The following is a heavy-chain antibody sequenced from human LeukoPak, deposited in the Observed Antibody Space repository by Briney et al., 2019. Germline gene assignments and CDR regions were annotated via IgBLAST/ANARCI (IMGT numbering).Heavy chain of an antibody. J-gene: IGHJ4*02. CDR1: GGSFSGYY. CDR2: INHSGST. D-gene: IGHD4-11*01. Sequence: PSETLSLTCAVYGGSFSGYYWSWIRQPPGKGLEWIGEINHSGSTNYNPSLKSRVTISVDTSKNQFSLKLSSVTAADTAVYYCARGRRTVTTRQFDYWGQGTLVTVSS. V-gene: IGHV4-34*01. CDR3: ARGRRTVTTRQFDY.